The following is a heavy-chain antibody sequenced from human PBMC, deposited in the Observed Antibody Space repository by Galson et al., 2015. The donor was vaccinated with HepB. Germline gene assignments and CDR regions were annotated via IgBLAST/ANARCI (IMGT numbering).Heavy chain of an antibody. D-gene: IGHD2-2*01. Sequence: SLRLSCAASGFTFSNYAMNWVRQAPGKGLEWVSAISGSGGSTYYADSVKGRFTISRDNSKNTLYLQMNSLRAADTAVYYCAKGTVIAVVPSATDFDYWGQGTLVTASS. J-gene: IGHJ4*02. CDR3: AKGTVIAVVPSATDFDY. V-gene: IGHV3-23*01. CDR2: ISGSGGST. CDR1: GFTFSNYA.